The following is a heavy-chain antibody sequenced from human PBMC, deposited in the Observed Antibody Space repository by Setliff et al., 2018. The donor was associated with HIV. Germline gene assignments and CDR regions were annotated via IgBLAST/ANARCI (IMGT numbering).Heavy chain of an antibody. CDR2: IYYSGST. CDR1: GDSINSGNYY. V-gene: IGHV4-31*03. D-gene: IGHD5-12*01. J-gene: IGHJ5*02. CDR3: AKGRLRENLA. Sequence: SETLSLTCTVSGDSINSGNYYWSWIRQHPGKGLEWIGYIYYSGSTYYSPSLKSRVTISEDTSKNQFSLKMSNLRAEDTAVYYCAKGRLRENLAWGQGTLVTVSS.